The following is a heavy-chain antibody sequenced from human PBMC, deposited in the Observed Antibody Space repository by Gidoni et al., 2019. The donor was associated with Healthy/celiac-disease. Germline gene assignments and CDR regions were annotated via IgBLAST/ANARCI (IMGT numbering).Heavy chain of an antibody. CDR2: ISSSSSTI. Sequence: EVQLVESGGGLVQPGGSLRLSCAASGFTFSSYSMNWVRQAPGKGLEWVSYISSSSSTIYYADSVKGRFTISRDNAKNSLYLQMNSLRDEDTAVYYCARDGGEPVVIGNWFDPWGQGTLVTVSS. V-gene: IGHV3-48*02. J-gene: IGHJ5*02. CDR3: ARDGGEPVVIGNWFDP. D-gene: IGHD3-22*01. CDR1: GFTFSSYS.